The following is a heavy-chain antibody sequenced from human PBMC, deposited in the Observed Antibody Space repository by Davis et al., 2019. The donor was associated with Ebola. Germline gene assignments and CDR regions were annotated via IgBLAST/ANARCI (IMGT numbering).Heavy chain of an antibody. Sequence: GESLKISCATSEFTFSAHWMGWLRQAPGKGLEWVADINEAGSQINYVDSVRGRFTISRDNAKNSLYLQMDSLRPEDTAVYYCAKDFSSGLVTVQGVTLENWGQGTLVTVSA. CDR3: AKDFSSGLVTVQGVTLEN. J-gene: IGHJ4*02. D-gene: IGHD3-10*01. CDR1: EFTFSAHW. V-gene: IGHV3-7*01. CDR2: INEAGSQI.